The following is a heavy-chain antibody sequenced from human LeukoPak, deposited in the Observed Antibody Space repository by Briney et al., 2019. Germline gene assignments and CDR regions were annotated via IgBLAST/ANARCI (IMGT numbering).Heavy chain of an antibody. CDR1: GFTFSSYA. CDR3: AKSMPDVPARGDY. CDR2: ISYDGSNK. Sequence: GRSLRLSCAASGFTFSSYAMHWVRQAPGKGLEWVAVISYDGSNKYYADSVKGRFTISRDNSKNTLYLQMNSLRAEDTAVYYCAKSMPDVPARGDYWGQGTLVTVSS. V-gene: IGHV3-30-3*02. D-gene: IGHD2-2*01. J-gene: IGHJ4*02.